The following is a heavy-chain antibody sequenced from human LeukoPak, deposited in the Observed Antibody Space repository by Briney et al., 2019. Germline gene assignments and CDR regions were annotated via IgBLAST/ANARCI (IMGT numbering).Heavy chain of an antibody. J-gene: IGHJ4*02. D-gene: IGHD1-26*01. Sequence: GGSLRLSCAASGFTFGSYSMGWVRQAPGKGLGWVSAISDSGGTTYYPDSVKGRFTISRDNSRNTLYLQMSGLRADDTAVYYCAKYGPSGTYLGDYWGPGTLVTVSS. CDR3: AKYGPSGTYLGDY. CDR1: GFTFGSYS. CDR2: ISDSGGTT. V-gene: IGHV3-23*01.